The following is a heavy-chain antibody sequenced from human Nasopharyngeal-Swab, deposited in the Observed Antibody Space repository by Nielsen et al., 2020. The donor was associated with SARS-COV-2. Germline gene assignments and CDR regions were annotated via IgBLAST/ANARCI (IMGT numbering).Heavy chain of an antibody. J-gene: IGHJ4*02. CDR2: IGDKDHNYAT. CDR1: GFIFSASA. V-gene: IGHV3-73*01. CDR3: TTDFYFDY. Sequence: GSSLKISCAASGFIFSASAIHWVRQASGKGLEWVGRIGDKDHNYATTYGASVQGRFTISSDDSKNTAFLQMDSLKTEDTALYYCTTDFYFDYWGQGTLVTVSS.